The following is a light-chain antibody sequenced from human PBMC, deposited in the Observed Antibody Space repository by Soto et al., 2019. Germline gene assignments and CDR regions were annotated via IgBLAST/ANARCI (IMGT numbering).Light chain of an antibody. CDR2: GAS. CDR3: QQYGSSPLT. CDR1: QTVRNNY. Sequence: EFGLTQSPGTLSLSPGERVTLSCRSSQTVRNNYLAWYQQKPGQAPRLLIYGASSRATGIPDRFSGSGSGTDFTLTISRLEPEDFAVYYCQQYGSSPLTFGGGTKV. V-gene: IGKV3-20*01. J-gene: IGKJ4*01.